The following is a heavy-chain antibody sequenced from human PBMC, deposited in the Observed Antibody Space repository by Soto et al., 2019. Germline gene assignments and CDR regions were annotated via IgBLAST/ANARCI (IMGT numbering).Heavy chain of an antibody. CDR3: AKEPTLTNWVFDY. J-gene: IGHJ4*02. CDR2: VSYDETSK. V-gene: IGHV3-30*18. CDR1: GFIFSSFA. D-gene: IGHD7-27*01. Sequence: GGSLRLSCAASGFIFSSFAMHWVRQSPGKGLEWVGVVSYDETSKYYADSVKGRFSISRDNSKNTLYLQMNSLRAEDSAVYYCAKEPTLTNWVFDYWGQGTLVTVSS.